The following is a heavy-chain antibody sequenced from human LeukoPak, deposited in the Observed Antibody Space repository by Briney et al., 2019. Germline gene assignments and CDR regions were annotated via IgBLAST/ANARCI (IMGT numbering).Heavy chain of an antibody. Sequence: PGGSLRLSCAASGFTFSSYGMHWVRQAPGKGLEWVAVISYDGSNKYYADSVKGRFTISRDNSKNTLYLQMNSLRAEDTAVYYCAKDEKQQLVNWGQGTLVTVSS. J-gene: IGHJ4*02. V-gene: IGHV3-30*18. CDR1: GFTFSSYG. CDR3: AKDEKQQLVN. CDR2: ISYDGSNK. D-gene: IGHD6-13*01.